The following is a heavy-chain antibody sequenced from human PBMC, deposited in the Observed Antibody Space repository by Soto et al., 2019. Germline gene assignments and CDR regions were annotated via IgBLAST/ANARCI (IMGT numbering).Heavy chain of an antibody. D-gene: IGHD3-10*01. J-gene: IGHJ5*02. CDR1: GGSFSGYY. CDR3: ARHPAYYYGSGTYWFDP. V-gene: IGHV4-34*01. Sequence: SETLSLTCAVYGGSFSGYYWSWIRQPPGKGLEWIGEINHSGSTNYNPSLKSRVTISVDTSKNQFSLKLSSVTAADTAVYYCARHPAYYYGSGTYWFDPWGQGPLVTVSS. CDR2: INHSGST.